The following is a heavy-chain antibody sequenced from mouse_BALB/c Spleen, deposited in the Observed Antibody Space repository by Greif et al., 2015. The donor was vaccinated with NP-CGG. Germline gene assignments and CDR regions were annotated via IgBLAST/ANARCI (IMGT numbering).Heavy chain of an antibody. CDR1: GFTFSDYY. CDR2: ISSGGSYT. V-gene: IGHV5-6-4*01. D-gene: IGHD2-1*01. J-gene: IGHJ4*01. CDR3: TRGGGNPYAMDY. Sequence: EVMLVESGGGLVKPGGSLKLSCAASGFTFSDYYMYWVRQTPEKRLEWVATISSGGSYTYYPDSVKGRFTISRDNAKNTLYLQMSSLKSEDTAMYYCTRGGGNPYAMDYWGQGTSVTVSS.